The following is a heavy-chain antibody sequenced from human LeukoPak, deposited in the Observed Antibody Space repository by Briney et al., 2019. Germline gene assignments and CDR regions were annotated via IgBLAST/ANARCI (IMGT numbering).Heavy chain of an antibody. D-gene: IGHD2-2*01. CDR2: IYHSGST. CDR1: GYSISSGYY. CDR3: ARHDHIVVVPAAPGFDY. J-gene: IGHJ4*02. Sequence: SETLSLTCAVSGYSISSGYYWGWIRQPPGKGLEWIGSIYHSGSTYYNPSLKSRVTISVDTSKNQFSLKLSSVTAADTAVYYCARHDHIVVVPAAPGFDYWGQGTLVTVSS. V-gene: IGHV4-38-2*01.